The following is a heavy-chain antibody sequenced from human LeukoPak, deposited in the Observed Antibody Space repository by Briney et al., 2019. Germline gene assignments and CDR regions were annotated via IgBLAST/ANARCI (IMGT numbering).Heavy chain of an antibody. CDR1: GGSITSRSYH. D-gene: IGHD3-10*01. CDR3: ARTHFYYYGSGSSHRLEIT. J-gene: IGHJ5*02. Sequence: TLSLTCTVSGGSITSRSYHWGWIRQPPGKALEWLARIDWDDDKYYSTSLKTRLTISKDTSKNQVVLTMTNMDPVDTATYYCARTHFYYYGSGSSHRLEITWGQGTLITVSS. CDR2: IDWDDDK. V-gene: IGHV2-70*04.